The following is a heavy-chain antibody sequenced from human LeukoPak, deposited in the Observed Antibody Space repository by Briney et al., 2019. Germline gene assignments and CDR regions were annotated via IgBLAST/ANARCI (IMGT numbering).Heavy chain of an antibody. Sequence: SETLSLTCAVYGGSFSGYYWSWIRQPPGKGLEWIGEINRSGNTNYNPSLKSRVTISVDTSKNQFSLKLSSVIAADTAVYYCAGSAWRGMGYWGQGTLVTVSS. V-gene: IGHV4-34*01. J-gene: IGHJ4*02. D-gene: IGHD6-19*01. CDR3: AGSAWRGMGY. CDR2: INRSGNT. CDR1: GGSFSGYY.